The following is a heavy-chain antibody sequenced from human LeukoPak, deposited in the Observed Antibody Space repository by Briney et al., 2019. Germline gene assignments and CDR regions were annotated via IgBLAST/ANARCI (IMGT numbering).Heavy chain of an antibody. D-gene: IGHD3-3*01. J-gene: IGHJ4*02. Sequence: GASVKVSCKASGGTFSSYAISWVRQAPGQGLEWMGRINPNSGGTNYAQKFQGRVTMTRDTSISTAYMELSRLRSDDTAVYYCARDLLTTDDFWSGYDGYWGQGTLVTVSS. CDR2: INPNSGGT. CDR3: ARDLLTTDDFWSGYDGY. CDR1: GGTFSSYA. V-gene: IGHV1-2*06.